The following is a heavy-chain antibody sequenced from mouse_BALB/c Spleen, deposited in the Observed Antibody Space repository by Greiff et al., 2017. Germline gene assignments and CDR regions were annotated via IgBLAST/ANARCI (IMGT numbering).Heavy chain of an antibody. V-gene: IGHV7-3*02. CDR2: IRNKANGYTT. CDR3: ARAHGNYGRYAMDY. Sequence: DVKLVESGGGLVQPGGSLRLSCATSGFTFTDYYMSWVRQPPGKALEWLGFIRNKANGYTTEYSASVKGRFTISRDNSQSILYLQMNTLRAEDSATYYCARAHGNYGRYAMDYWGQGTSVTVSS. J-gene: IGHJ4*01. CDR1: GFTFTDYY. D-gene: IGHD2-1*01.